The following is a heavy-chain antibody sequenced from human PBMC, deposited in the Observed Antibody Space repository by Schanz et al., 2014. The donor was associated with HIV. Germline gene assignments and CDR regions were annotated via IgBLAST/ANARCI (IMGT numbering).Heavy chain of an antibody. CDR3: ARGSARPDYYYYAMDV. D-gene: IGHD6-6*01. J-gene: IGHJ6*02. V-gene: IGHV3-53*02. CDR1: GFSVSGYY. Sequence: EVQLVETGGGLIQPGGSLRISCAASGFSVSGYYMDWVRQAPGKGLEWVSSISWNSGSRGYADSVKGRFTISRDNSKNALFLQMNSLRAEDTAVYYCARGSARPDYYYYAMDVWGQGTTVTVS. CDR2: SWNSGSR.